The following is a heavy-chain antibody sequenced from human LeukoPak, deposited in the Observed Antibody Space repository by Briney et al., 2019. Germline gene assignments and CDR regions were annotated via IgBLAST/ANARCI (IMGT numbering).Heavy chain of an antibody. J-gene: IGHJ4*02. D-gene: IGHD5-12*01. CDR3: ARTISGYSYGHLFDY. V-gene: IGHV3-30-3*01. Sequence: PGGSLRLSCAASGFTFGRYAMHWVRQAPGKGLEWVAVTSYEGSNKYYGDSVKGRFTISRDNPKNMLFLQMNSLRADDTAIYYCARTISGYSYGHLFDYCGQGTLVTVSS. CDR2: TSYEGSNK. CDR1: GFTFGRYA.